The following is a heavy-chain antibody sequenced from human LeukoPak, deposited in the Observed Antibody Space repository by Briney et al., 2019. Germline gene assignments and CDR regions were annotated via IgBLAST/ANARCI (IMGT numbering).Heavy chain of an antibody. Sequence: GRSLRLSCVASGFTFDDYAMHWVRQAPGKGLEWVSGISWNSGSIGYADSVKGRFTISRDNAKNSLYLQMNSLRAEDTALYYCAKDSGSGWYEDYFDYWGQGTLVTVSS. D-gene: IGHD6-19*01. V-gene: IGHV3-9*01. CDR1: GFTFDDYA. J-gene: IGHJ4*02. CDR2: ISWNSGSI. CDR3: AKDSGSGWYEDYFDY.